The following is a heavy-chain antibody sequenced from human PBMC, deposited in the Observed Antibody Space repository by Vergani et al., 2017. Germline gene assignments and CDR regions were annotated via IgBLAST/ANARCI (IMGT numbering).Heavy chain of an antibody. D-gene: IGHD1-26*01. CDR1: GYSFTSSW. J-gene: IGHJ6*02. Sequence: EVQLVQSGAEVKQPGESLRISCKGSGYSFTSSWISWVRQLPGKGLEWMGRIDPSDSYTNYSPSFPGPVTISADKSISTAYLQWSSLKASDTAMYYCARDDPEWGGMDVWGQGTTVTVSS. CDR2: IDPSDSYT. CDR3: ARDDPEWGGMDV. V-gene: IGHV5-10-1*01.